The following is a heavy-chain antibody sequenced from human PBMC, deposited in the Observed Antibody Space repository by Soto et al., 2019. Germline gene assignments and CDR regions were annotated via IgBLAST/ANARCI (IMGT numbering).Heavy chain of an antibody. D-gene: IGHD3-22*01. J-gene: IGHJ5*02. CDR3: ARDGHGLGWYYDSRGPRQFDP. V-gene: IGHV1-69*06. CDR2: IIPIFGTA. Sequence: QVQLVQSGAEVKKPGSSVKVSCKASGGTFSSYAISWVRQAPGQGLEWMGGIIPIFGTANYAQKFQGRVTITAAKSTSTAYMARSSMRSEETAVYYCARDGHGLGWYYDSRGPRQFDPWGQGTLVTVSS. CDR1: GGTFSSYA.